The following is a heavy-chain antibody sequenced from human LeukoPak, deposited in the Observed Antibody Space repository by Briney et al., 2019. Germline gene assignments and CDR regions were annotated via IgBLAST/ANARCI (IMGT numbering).Heavy chain of an antibody. CDR3: TRLSYGDGDY. Sequence: GSLRLSCAASGFTFSGSAMHWVRQASGKGLEWVGRIRSKANSYATAYTASVKGRFTISRDDSKSTAYLQMNSLKTEDTAVYYCTRLSYGDGDYWGQGTLVTVSS. CDR1: GFTFSGSA. J-gene: IGHJ4*02. CDR2: IRSKANSYAT. D-gene: IGHD4-17*01. V-gene: IGHV3-73*01.